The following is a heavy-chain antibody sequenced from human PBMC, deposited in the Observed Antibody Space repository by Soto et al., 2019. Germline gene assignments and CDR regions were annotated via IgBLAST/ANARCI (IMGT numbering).Heavy chain of an antibody. D-gene: IGHD5-18*01. J-gene: IGHJ5*02. Sequence: GASVKVSCKASGYTFTSYGISWVRQAPGQGLEWMGWISAYNGNTNYAQKLQGRVTMTTDTSTSTAYMELRSLGSDDTAVYYCAPKEEGRYSPTWGQGTLVTVSS. V-gene: IGHV1-18*01. CDR2: ISAYNGNT. CDR1: GYTFTSYG. CDR3: APKEEGRYSPT.